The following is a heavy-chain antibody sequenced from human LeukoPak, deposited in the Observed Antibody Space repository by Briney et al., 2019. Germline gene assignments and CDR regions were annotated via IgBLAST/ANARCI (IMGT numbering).Heavy chain of an antibody. V-gene: IGHV3-23*01. Sequence: GGSLRLSCAASGFTFSSYGMSWVRQAPGKGLEWVSAISGSGGSTYYADSVKGRFTISRDNSKNTLYLQMNSLRAEDTAVYYCARDNNRVFLDYWGQGTLVTVSS. CDR3: ARDNNRVFLDY. D-gene: IGHD1-14*01. CDR1: GFTFSSYG. CDR2: ISGSGGST. J-gene: IGHJ4*02.